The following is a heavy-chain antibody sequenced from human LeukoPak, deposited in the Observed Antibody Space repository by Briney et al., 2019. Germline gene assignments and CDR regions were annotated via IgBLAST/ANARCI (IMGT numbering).Heavy chain of an antibody. V-gene: IGHV3-21*01. CDR1: GFTFSSYE. J-gene: IGHJ3*02. D-gene: IGHD1-7*01. CDR3: AKYQTGTWTSYDSSDI. CDR2: INGESTFK. Sequence: GGSLRLSCAASGFTFSSYEMNWVRQAPGKGLEWVSSINGESTFKVYADSVKGRFTISRDNAKNSLYLQMDRLRAEDTAVYYCAKYQTGTWTSYDSSDIWGQGTLVTVSS.